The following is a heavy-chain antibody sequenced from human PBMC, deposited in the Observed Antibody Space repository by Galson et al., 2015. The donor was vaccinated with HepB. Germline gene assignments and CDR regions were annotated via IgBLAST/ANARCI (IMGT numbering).Heavy chain of an antibody. V-gene: IGHV1-8*02. Sequence: SVKVSCKASGGTFSNSAISWVRQATGQGLEWMGWMNPNSGNTGYAQKFQGRVTMTRNTSISTAYMELSSLRSEDTAVYYCAREGGGSSALGYYYYYMDVWGKGTTVTVSS. CDR2: MNPNSGNT. D-gene: IGHD6-6*01. J-gene: IGHJ6*03. CDR3: AREGGGSSALGYYYYYMDV. CDR1: GGTFSNSA.